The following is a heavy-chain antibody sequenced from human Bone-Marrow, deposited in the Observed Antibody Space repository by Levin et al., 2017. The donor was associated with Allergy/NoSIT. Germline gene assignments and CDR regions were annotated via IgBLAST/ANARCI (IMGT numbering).Heavy chain of an antibody. CDR3: ARYYCPGGSCRYLDY. Sequence: SETLSLTCTVSGGSISGYYWSWVRQPPGKGLDWIGYIYYNGRTNHNPSLKGRVTMSVDTSKNQFSLYLNSVTAADTAMYYCARYYCPGGSCRYLDYWGQGTLVTVSS. CDR2: IYYNGRT. J-gene: IGHJ4*01. D-gene: IGHD2-8*02. V-gene: IGHV4-59*01. CDR1: GGSISGYY.